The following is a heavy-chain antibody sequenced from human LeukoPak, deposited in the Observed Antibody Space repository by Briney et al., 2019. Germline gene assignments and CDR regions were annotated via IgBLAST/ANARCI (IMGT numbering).Heavy chain of an antibody. CDR3: ARLSGIGTTDY. Sequence: GGPLRLSCAAPEFPFSDYWMSWVRRAPGRGLEGVANINYDGGETYYVDSVRGRFTISRDNAKNSLYLQMNSLRAEDTAIYYCARLSGIGTTDYWGQGTLVTVSS. D-gene: IGHD1-1*01. V-gene: IGHV3-7*03. J-gene: IGHJ4*02. CDR2: INYDGGET. CDR1: EFPFSDYW.